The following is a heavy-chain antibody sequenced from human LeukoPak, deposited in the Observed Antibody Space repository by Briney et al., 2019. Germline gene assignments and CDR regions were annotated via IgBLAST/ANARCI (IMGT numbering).Heavy chain of an antibody. CDR2: MNPNSGNT. CDR1: GYTFTSYD. D-gene: IGHD2-2*02. CDR3: ARGGQYCSSTSCYTGFIYYYYYYMDV. Sequence: GASVKVSCKASGYTFTSYDINWVRQATGQGLEWMGWMNPNSGNTGYAQKFQGRVTMTRNTSISTAYMELSSLRSEDTAVYYCARGGQYCSSTSCYTGFIYYYYYYMDVWGKGTTDTVSS. V-gene: IGHV1-8*01. J-gene: IGHJ6*03.